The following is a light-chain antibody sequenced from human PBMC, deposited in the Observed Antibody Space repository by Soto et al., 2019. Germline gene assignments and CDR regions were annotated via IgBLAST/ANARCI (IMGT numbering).Light chain of an antibody. CDR3: FSYAGAGTFV. CDR2: EVN. Sequence: QSALTQPASVSGSPGQSITISCPGTSSDGGSYNLVSLFQQHPGKAPKLFTSEVNRRPSGVSDRLSGSKSANTASLTISLLQAEDEAYYYCFSYAGAGTFVFGTGTKLTVL. J-gene: IGLJ1*01. V-gene: IGLV2-23*02. CDR1: SSDGGSYNL.